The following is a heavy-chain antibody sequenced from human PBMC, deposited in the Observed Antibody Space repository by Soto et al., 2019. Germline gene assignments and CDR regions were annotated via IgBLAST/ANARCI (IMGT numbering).Heavy chain of an antibody. V-gene: IGHV5-51*01. J-gene: IGHJ3*02. CDR3: ARPVRLAVAGTPDAFDI. CDR1: GYSFTSYW. CDR2: IYPGDSDT. D-gene: IGHD6-19*01. Sequence: GESLKISCKGSGYSFTSYWIGWVRQMPGKGLEWMGIIYPGDSDTRYSPSFQGQVTISADKTISTAYQQWSSLKASDTAMYYCARPVRLAVAGTPDAFDIWGQGTMVTVSS.